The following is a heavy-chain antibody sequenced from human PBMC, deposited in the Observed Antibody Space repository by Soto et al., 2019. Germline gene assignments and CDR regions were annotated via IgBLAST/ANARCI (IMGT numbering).Heavy chain of an antibody. CDR3: ARREIQGPIDY. V-gene: IGHV4-28*01. CDR2: IYYSGTT. CDR1: GYSISSSNW. D-gene: IGHD1-26*01. J-gene: IGHJ4*02. Sequence: QVQLQESGPGLVKLSDTLSLTCAVSGYSISSSNWWGWIRQPPGKGLEWIGYIYYSGTTYYHPSLKSRVTMSVDTSKNQFSLELTSVTAVDTAVYYCARREIQGPIDYWGQGTLVTVSS.